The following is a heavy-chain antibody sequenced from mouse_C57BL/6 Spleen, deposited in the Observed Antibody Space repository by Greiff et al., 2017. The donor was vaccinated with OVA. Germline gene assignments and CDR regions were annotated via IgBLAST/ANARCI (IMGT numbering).Heavy chain of an antibody. CDR1: GYAFTNYL. J-gene: IGHJ2*01. V-gene: IGHV1-54*01. CDR2: INPGSGGT. Sequence: QVQLQQSGAELVRPGPSVKVSCKASGYAFTNYLIEWVKQRPGQGLEWIGVINPGSGGTNYNEKFKGKATLTADKSSSTAYMQLSSLTSEDSAVYFCARSDYGSSYYFDYWGQGTTLTVSS. CDR3: ARSDYGSSYYFDY. D-gene: IGHD1-1*01.